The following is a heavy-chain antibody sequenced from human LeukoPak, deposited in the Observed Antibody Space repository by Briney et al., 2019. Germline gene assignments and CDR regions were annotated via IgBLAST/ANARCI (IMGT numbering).Heavy chain of an antibody. V-gene: IGHV4-38-2*02. D-gene: IGHD3-3*01. J-gene: IGHJ4*02. CDR3: ARYFGVVIPNFDY. Sequence: SETLSLTCTVSGYSISSGYYWGWIRQPPGKGLEWIGSIYHSGSTYYNPSLKSRVTISVDTSKNQFSLKLSSVTAADTAVYYCARYFGVVIPNFDYWGQGTLVTVSS. CDR1: GYSISSGYY. CDR2: IYHSGST.